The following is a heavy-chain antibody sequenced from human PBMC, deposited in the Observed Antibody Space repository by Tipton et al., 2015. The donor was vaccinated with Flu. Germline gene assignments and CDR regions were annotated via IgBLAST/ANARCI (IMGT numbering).Heavy chain of an antibody. CDR2: IHYAGST. Sequence: TLSLTCAVYGGSFSGYYWTWIRQSPKRGLEWIGYIHYAGSTNYNPSLKSRVSMSVDTSKNQFSLKLSSLTAADTAVYYCARHFYDSSGYYCLDYWGQGLLVTVSS. V-gene: IGHV4-59*08. D-gene: IGHD3-22*01. J-gene: IGHJ4*02. CDR1: GGSFSGYY. CDR3: ARHFYDSSGYYCLDY.